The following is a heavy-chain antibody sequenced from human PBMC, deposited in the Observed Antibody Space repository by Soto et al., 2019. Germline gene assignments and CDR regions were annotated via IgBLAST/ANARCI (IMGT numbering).Heavy chain of an antibody. CDR3: TRDGGTYYDILTGYYVSWYFDY. V-gene: IGHV3-49*03. J-gene: IGHJ4*02. D-gene: IGHD3-9*01. Sequence: GGSLRLSCTASGFTFGDYAMSWFRQAPGKGLEWVGFIRSKAYGGTTEYAASVKGRFTISRDDSKSIAYLQMNSLKTEDTAVYYCTRDGGTYYDILTGYYVSWYFDYWGQGTLVTVSS. CDR1: GFTFGDYA. CDR2: IRSKAYGGTT.